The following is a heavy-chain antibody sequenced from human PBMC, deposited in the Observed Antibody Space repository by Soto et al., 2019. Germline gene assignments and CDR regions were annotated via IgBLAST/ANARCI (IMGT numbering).Heavy chain of an antibody. V-gene: IGHV4-34*01. CDR2: INHSGST. CDR1: GGSFSGYY. CDR3: ARGPTAISSSWYQRQYYFDY. D-gene: IGHD6-13*01. J-gene: IGHJ4*02. Sequence: QVQLQQWGAGLLKPSETLSLTCAVYGGSFSGYYWSWIRQPPGKGLEWIGEINHSGSTNYNPSLKIRVTISVDTSKSQFSLKLSSVTAADTAVYYCARGPTAISSSWYQRQYYFDYWGQGTLVTVSS.